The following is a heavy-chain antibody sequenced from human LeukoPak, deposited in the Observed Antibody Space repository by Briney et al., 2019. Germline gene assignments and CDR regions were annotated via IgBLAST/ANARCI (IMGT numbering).Heavy chain of an antibody. Sequence: GGSLRLSYAASGFTFSNVWMSWVRQAPGKGLEWVGRIKSKTDGGTTDHAAPVKGRFTISRDDSKNTLYLQMNSLKIENTAVYYCTYGWDRFDYWGQGTLVTVSS. CDR3: TYGWDRFDY. D-gene: IGHD6-19*01. CDR2: IKSKTDGGTT. CDR1: GFTFSNVW. J-gene: IGHJ4*02. V-gene: IGHV3-15*01.